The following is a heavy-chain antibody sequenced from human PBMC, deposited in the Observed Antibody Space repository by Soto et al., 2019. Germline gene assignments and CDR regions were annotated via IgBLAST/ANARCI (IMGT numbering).Heavy chain of an antibody. CDR2: ISSSSSTI. D-gene: IGHD6-19*01. Sequence: EVQLVESGGGLVQPGGSLRLSCAASGFTFSSYSMNWVRQAPGKGLEWVSYISSSSSTIYYADSVKGRFTISRDNAKNSLYLQMNSLRDEDAAGYYCARSWEQWLVTYYYGMDVWGQGTTVTVSS. CDR1: GFTFSSYS. V-gene: IGHV3-48*02. J-gene: IGHJ6*02. CDR3: ARSWEQWLVTYYYGMDV.